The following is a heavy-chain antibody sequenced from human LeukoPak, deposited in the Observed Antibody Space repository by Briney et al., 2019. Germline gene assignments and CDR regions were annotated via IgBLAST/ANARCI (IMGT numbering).Heavy chain of an antibody. V-gene: IGHV5-51*01. CDR1: GYSFTSYW. D-gene: IGHD2-21*02. Sequence: GESLKISCKGSGYSFTSYWIGWVRQMPGKGLEWMGIIYPGDSDTGYSPSFQGQVTISADKSISTAYLQWSSLKASDTAMYYCARPRTAYCGGDCYSSAFDIWGQGTMVTVSS. J-gene: IGHJ3*02. CDR2: IYPGDSDT. CDR3: ARPRTAYCGGDCYSSAFDI.